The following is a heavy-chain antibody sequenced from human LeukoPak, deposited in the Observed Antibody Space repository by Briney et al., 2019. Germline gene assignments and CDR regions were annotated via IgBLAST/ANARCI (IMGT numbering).Heavy chain of an antibody. CDR3: AAGIAARSTLDY. CDR1: GFTFSSYA. J-gene: IGHJ4*02. Sequence: GGSLRLSCAASGFTFSSYAMSWVRQAPGKGLEWVSAISGSGGSTYYADSVKGRFTISRDSSKNTLYLQMNSLRAEDTAVYYCAAGIAARSTLDYWGQGTLVTVSS. CDR2: ISGSGGST. V-gene: IGHV3-23*01. D-gene: IGHD6-6*01.